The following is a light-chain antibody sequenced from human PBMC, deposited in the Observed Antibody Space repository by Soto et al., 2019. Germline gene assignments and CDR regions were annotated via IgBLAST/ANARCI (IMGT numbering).Light chain of an antibody. CDR3: QTWGPGRGV. CDR1: SGHSSYA. J-gene: IGLJ2*01. CDR2: LNSDGSH. V-gene: IGLV4-69*01. Sequence: QLVLTQSPSASASLGASVKLTCTLSSGHSSYAIAWHQQQPEKGPRYLMKLNSDGSHTKGDGIPDRFSGSSSGAERYLTISSRQSEDEADYYCQTWGPGRGVFGGGTKLTVL.